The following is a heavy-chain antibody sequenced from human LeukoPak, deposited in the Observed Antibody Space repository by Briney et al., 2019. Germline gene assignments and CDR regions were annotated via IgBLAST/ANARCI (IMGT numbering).Heavy chain of an antibody. Sequence: PGGSLRLSCAASGFTFSNAWMSWVRQAPGKGLEWVGRIKSKTDGATTDYAAPVKGRFTISRDDSKNTLYLQMNSLKTEDTAVYYCTTEFCGGDCYSDWFDPWGQGTLVTVSS. CDR1: GFTFSNAW. CDR2: IKSKTDGATT. D-gene: IGHD2-21*02. V-gene: IGHV3-15*01. J-gene: IGHJ5*02. CDR3: TTEFCGGDCYSDWFDP.